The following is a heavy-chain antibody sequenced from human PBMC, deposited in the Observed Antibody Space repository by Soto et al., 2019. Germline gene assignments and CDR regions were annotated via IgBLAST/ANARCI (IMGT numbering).Heavy chain of an antibody. J-gene: IGHJ3*01. CDR3: ARDQLYYNDISGRPLNAFDV. D-gene: IGHD3-22*01. CDR2: IKYSGTT. V-gene: IGHV4-39*02. Sequence: PSETLSLTCTVSGGSISSSRCHWGWIRQPPGKGLEWIASIKYSGTTFYNPSLKSRVTLSVDTSKNQFALKLSSVTAEDTAVYYCARDQLYYNDISGRPLNAFDVWGQGTMVTVSS. CDR1: GGSISSSRCH.